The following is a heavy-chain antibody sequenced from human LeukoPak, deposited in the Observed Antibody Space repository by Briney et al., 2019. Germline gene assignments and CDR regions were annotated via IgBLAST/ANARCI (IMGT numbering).Heavy chain of an antibody. J-gene: IGHJ4*02. CDR1: GFTFSSYS. CDR3: ARDIAVAGTADY. Sequence: GGSLRLSCAASGFTFSSYSMNWVRQAPGKGLEWVSSISSSSSYIYYADSVKGRLTISRDNAKNSLYLQMNSLRAEDTAVYYCARDIAVAGTADYWGQGTLVTVSS. D-gene: IGHD6-19*01. V-gene: IGHV3-21*01. CDR2: ISSSSSYI.